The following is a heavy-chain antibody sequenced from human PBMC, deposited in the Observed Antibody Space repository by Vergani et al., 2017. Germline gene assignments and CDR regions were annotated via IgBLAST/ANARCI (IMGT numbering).Heavy chain of an antibody. CDR2: INPNRGGT. CDR1: GYTFTDYF. Sequence: QVQLVQSGAEVKKPGASVKVSCKASGYTFTDYFMHWVRQAPGQGLEWMGWINPNRGGTNYAQKFQGRVTMTRDTSISTAYMELSNLRSDGTAVYYCARVGTSSHRDYFDYWGQGTLVTVSS. J-gene: IGHJ4*02. CDR3: ARVGTSSHRDYFDY. V-gene: IGHV1-2*02. D-gene: IGHD2-2*01.